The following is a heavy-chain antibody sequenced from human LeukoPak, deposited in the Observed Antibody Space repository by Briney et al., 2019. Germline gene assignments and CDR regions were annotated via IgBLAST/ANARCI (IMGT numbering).Heavy chain of an antibody. CDR2: FYYSGST. V-gene: IGHV4-31*03. D-gene: IGHD1-26*01. J-gene: IGHJ4*02. Sequence: SETLSLTCTVSGGSISSGGYYWSWIRQHPGKGLEWIGYFYYSGSTYYNPSLKSRVTISVDTSKNQFSLKLSSVTAADTAVYYCASTGIVGATFGYWGQGTLVTVSS. CDR3: ASTGIVGATFGY. CDR1: GGSISSGGYY.